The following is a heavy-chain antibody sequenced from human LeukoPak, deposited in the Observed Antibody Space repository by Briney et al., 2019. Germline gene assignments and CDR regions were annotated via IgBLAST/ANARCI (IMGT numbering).Heavy chain of an antibody. CDR1: GFTFSSYA. CDR3: AKVYDSSGYYHYDY. D-gene: IGHD3-22*01. V-gene: IGHV3-23*01. Sequence: GGSLRLSCAASGFTFSSYAISWVRQAPGKGLEWVSAISGSGGSTYYADSVKGRFTISRDNSKNTLYLQMNSLRAEDTAVYYCAKVYDSSGYYHYDYWGQGTLVTVSS. J-gene: IGHJ4*02. CDR2: ISGSGGST.